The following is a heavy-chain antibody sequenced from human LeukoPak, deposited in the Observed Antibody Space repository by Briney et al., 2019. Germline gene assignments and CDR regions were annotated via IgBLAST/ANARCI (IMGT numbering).Heavy chain of an antibody. Sequence: KPGGSLRLSCAASGFTFSNNWMSWIRQPPGKGLEWIGYIYHSGSTYYNPSLKSRVTISVDRSKNQFSLKLSSVTAADTAVYYCARVGVAVADGPNGFDPWGQGTLVTVSS. V-gene: IGHV4-28*03. CDR3: ARVGVAVADGPNGFDP. J-gene: IGHJ5*02. CDR1: GFTFSNNW. CDR2: IYHSGST. D-gene: IGHD6-19*01.